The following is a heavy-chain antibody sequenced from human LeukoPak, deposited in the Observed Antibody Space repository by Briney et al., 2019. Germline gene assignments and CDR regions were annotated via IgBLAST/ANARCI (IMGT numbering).Heavy chain of an antibody. V-gene: IGHV4-31*03. D-gene: IGHD2-21*02. CDR1: GGSISSGGYY. J-gene: IGHJ4*02. Sequence: PSETLSLTCTVSGGSISSGGYYWRWIRQHPGKGLEWIGYIYYSGSTYYNPSLKSRVTISVDTSKNQFSLKLSSVTAADTAVYYCARAPKTVVVTAPAYFDYWGQGTLVTVSS. CDR3: ARAPKTVVVTAPAYFDY. CDR2: IYYSGST.